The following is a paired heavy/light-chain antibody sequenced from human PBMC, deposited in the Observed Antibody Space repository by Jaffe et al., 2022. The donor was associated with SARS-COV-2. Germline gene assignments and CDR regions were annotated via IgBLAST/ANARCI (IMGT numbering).Light chain of an antibody. V-gene: IGLV3-19*01. CDR1: SLRSSY. CDR3: NSRDSSGNHLV. J-gene: IGLJ2*01. Sequence: SSELTQDPAVSVALGQTVRITCQGDSLRSSYASWYQQKPGQAPVLVVFGKNKRPSGIPDRFSGSSSGNTASLIITGAQAEDEADYYCNSRDSSGNHLVFGGGTKVTVL. CDR2: GKN.
Heavy chain of an antibody. CDR2: ISYSGIT. D-gene: IGHD7-27*01. CDR1: GASVSSRSYY. Sequence: VQLRESGPGLVKPSETLSLTCTVSGASVSSRSYYWTWIRQPPGKGLEWIGYISYSGITKYNPSLRSRLTISLDTSRNQFSLRLTSVTAADSAVYYCARDSGYYFDSWGQGTLVTVSS. J-gene: IGHJ4*02. V-gene: IGHV4-61*01. CDR3: ARDSGYYFDS.